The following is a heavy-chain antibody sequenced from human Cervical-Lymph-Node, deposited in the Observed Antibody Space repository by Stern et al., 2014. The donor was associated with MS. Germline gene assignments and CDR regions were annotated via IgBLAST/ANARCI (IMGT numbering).Heavy chain of an antibody. CDR3: ATVGP. CDR2: IRSQTDGGTA. Sequence: VQLVESGGGLVKPGGSLRLSCEASGFTIKNAWMTWVRQAPGKGLEWVGRIRSQTDGGTADYAAPVKGRFTISRDDSKNMVHLQMNSLKIEDTAVYYCATVGPWGQGTLVTVSS. J-gene: IGHJ5*02. V-gene: IGHV3-15*01. CDR1: GFTIKNAW.